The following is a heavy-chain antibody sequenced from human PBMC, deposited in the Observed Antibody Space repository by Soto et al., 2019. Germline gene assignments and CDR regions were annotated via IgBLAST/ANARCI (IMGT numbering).Heavy chain of an antibody. D-gene: IGHD4-17*01. V-gene: IGHV4-34*01. J-gene: IGHJ4*02. CDR2: INHSGST. CDR3: ARRDANTVIKRGYAY. Sequence: QVQLQQWGAGLLKPSETLSLTCAVYGGSFNDYYLTWIRQPPGKGLEWIGEINHSGSTNYNPSLKSRVTISVDTSKNQFSLKLSSVTAADTAVYYCARRDANTVIKRGYAYWGQGTLVTVSS. CDR1: GGSFNDYY.